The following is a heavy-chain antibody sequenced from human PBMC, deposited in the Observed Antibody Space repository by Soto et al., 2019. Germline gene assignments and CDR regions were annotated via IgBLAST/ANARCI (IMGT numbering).Heavy chain of an antibody. V-gene: IGHV4-34*01. J-gene: IGHJ4*02. CDR1: GASFRGDY. CDR2: INHSGST. Sequence: PSDTLSLTCAVYGASFRGDYWSWIRQPPGTGLEWIGEINHSGSTNYNPSLKSRVTISVDTSKNQFSLKLSSVTAADTAVYYCARGPYYYGSGSYYKGRYFDYWGQGTLVTVSS. D-gene: IGHD3-10*01. CDR3: ARGPYYYGSGSYYKGRYFDY.